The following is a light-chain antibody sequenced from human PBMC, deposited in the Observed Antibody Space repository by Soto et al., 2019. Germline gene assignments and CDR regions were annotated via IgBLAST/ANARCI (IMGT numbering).Light chain of an antibody. J-gene: IGKJ1*01. CDR1: QSVSSY. V-gene: IGKV3D-15*02. CDR2: DAS. Sequence: EIVMTQSPATLSVSPGERATLSCRASQSVSSYLAWYQQKPGQAPRLLIYDASNRATGIPARISGSGSGTDFTLTISGLQPEDFAVYYCQQYGTSPGTFGQGTKVDIK. CDR3: QQYGTSPGT.